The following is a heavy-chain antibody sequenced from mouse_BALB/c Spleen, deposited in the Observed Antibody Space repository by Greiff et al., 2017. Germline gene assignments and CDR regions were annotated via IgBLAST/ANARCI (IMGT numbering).Heavy chain of an antibody. V-gene: IGHV5-9-4*01. CDR3: ARVGNYYGMDY. CDR1: GFTFSSYA. D-gene: IGHD2-1*01. CDR2: ISSGGSYT. J-gene: IGHJ4*01. Sequence: EVKLVESGGGLVKPGGSLKLSCAASGFTFSSYAMSWVRQSPEKRLEWVAEISSGGSYTYYPDTVTGRFTISRDNAKNTLYLEMSSLRSEDTAMYYCARVGNYYGMDYWGQGTSVTVSS.